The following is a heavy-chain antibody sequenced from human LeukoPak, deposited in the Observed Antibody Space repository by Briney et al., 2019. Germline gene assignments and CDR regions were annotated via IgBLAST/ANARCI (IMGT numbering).Heavy chain of an antibody. CDR3: ARLGLRCSSTSCYNDY. CDR2: IIPIFGTA. V-gene: IGHV1-69*05. Sequence: SVKVSCKASGGTFSSYAISWVRQAPGQGLEWMGGIIPIFGTANYAQKFQGRVTITTDESTGTAYMELSSLRSEDTAVYYCARLGLRCSSTSCYNDYWGQGTLVTVSS. D-gene: IGHD2-2*02. J-gene: IGHJ4*02. CDR1: GGTFSSYA.